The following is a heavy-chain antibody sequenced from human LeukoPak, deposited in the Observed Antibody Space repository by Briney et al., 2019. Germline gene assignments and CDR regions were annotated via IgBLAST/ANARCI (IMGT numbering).Heavy chain of an antibody. CDR1: GGSISSDF. CDR2: VYTSGGT. D-gene: IGHD1-26*01. CDR3: AGGHSGSSAKILYYYYMDV. Sequence: SETLSLTCVISGGSISSDFWSWLRQPVGKGLEWIGRVYTSGGTNYNPSLKSRVTISIDTAKNQISLKVRSVTAADTAIYYCAGGHSGSSAKILYYYYMDVWGKGTTVTVS. V-gene: IGHV4-4*07. J-gene: IGHJ6*03.